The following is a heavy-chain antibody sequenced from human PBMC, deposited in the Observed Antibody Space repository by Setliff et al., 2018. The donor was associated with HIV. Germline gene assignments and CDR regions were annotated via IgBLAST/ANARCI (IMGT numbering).Heavy chain of an antibody. V-gene: IGHV4-38-2*02. D-gene: IGHD4-17*01. CDR1: GDFISSGYY. CDR2: IYHAGNT. J-gene: IGHJ3*02. CDR3: ARGTTLNVVPDAFDI. Sequence: SETLSLTCTVSGDFISSGYYWARIRQPPGKGLEWIGYIYHAGNTYYNPSLKSRVTISVDTSKNQISLRLNSLTAADTAVYYCARGTTLNVVPDAFDIWGQGTMVTVSS.